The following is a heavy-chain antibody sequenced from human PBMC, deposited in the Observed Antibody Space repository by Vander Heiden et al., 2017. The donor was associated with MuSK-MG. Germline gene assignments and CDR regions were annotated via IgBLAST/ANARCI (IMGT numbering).Heavy chain of an antibody. CDR2: ISYDGTDK. CDR3: ARYGTKNLVVPAAIADY. J-gene: IGHJ4*02. D-gene: IGHD2-2*01. V-gene: IGHV3-30-3*01. Sequence: QVQVVESGGGVVQPGRSLRRSCAASGFTFSRYAMHWVRQAPGKGLEWVAVISYDGTDKYYADSVKGRFTISRDNAKNTLYLQMNSLRAEDTAVYYCARYGTKNLVVPAAIADYWGQGTLVTVSS. CDR1: GFTFSRYA.